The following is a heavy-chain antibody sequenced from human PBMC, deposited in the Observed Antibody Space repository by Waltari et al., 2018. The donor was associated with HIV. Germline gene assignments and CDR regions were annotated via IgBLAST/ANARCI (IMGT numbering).Heavy chain of an antibody. J-gene: IGHJ5*01. Sequence: QVHLVQSGAEVKKPGSSVKVSCKASGGAFVSPSFNWVRQAPGQGLEWMGRAIPIFGTANYARKFQGRVTITADKSTTTAYMELNGLRIDDTAVYYCASARETMGVDFDSWGQGTLVTVS. D-gene: IGHD3-3*01. CDR3: ASARETMGVDFDS. V-gene: IGHV1-69*08. CDR2: AIPIFGTA. CDR1: GGAFVSPS.